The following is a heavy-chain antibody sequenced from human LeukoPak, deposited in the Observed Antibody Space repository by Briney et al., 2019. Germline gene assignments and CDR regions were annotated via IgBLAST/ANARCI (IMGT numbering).Heavy chain of an antibody. Sequence: SETLSLTCTVSGGSISSYYWSWIRQPPGKGLEWIGYIYYSGSTNYNPSLKSRVTISVDTSKNQFSLKLSSVTAADTAVYYCASRLYSSNGDYWGQGTLVTVSS. V-gene: IGHV4-59*01. CDR2: IYYSGST. D-gene: IGHD6-13*01. J-gene: IGHJ4*02. CDR3: ASRLYSSNGDY. CDR1: GGSISSYY.